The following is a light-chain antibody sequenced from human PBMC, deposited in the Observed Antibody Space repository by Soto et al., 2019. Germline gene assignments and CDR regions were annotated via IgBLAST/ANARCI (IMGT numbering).Light chain of an antibody. Sequence: QSALTQPASVSGSPGQSITISCTGTSSDIGGYNYVSWYQQHPGKAPKLMIYEVGNRPSGVSNRFSGSKSGNTASLTISGLQAEDEADYYCCSYTSSITYVFGTGTKLTVL. J-gene: IGLJ1*01. CDR1: SSDIGGYNY. CDR2: EVG. V-gene: IGLV2-14*01. CDR3: CSYTSSITYV.